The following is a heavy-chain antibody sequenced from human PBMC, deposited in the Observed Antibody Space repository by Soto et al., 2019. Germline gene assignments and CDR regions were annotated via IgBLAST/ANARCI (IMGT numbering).Heavy chain of an antibody. D-gene: IGHD4-17*01. Sequence: SETLSLNCTVSGGSISSGGYSWGWIRQPPGKGLEWIGYIYHSGSTYYNPSLKSRVTISLDRSKKQFSLKLSSVTAAETAVYYCARGMTTVTTLDYWGQGTLVTVSS. CDR2: IYHSGST. CDR3: ARGMTTVTTLDY. V-gene: IGHV4-30-2*01. CDR1: GGSISSGGYS. J-gene: IGHJ4*02.